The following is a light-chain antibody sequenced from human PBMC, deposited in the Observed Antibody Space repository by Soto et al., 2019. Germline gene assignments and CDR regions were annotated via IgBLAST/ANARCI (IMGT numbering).Light chain of an antibody. V-gene: IGKV3D-20*01. J-gene: IGKJ4*01. CDR2: DAS. CDR1: QIVSSSY. Sequence: EIVLTQSRATLCFCRWERASLSCGASQIVSSSYLAWYQQKPGLAPRLLIYDASSRATGIPDRFSGSGSGTDFTLTISRLEPEDVAVYYCQQYGSSPLPFGGGTKVDIK. CDR3: QQYGSSPLP.